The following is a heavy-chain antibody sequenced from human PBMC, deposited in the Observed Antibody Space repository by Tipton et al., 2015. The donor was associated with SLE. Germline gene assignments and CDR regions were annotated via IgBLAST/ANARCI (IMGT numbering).Heavy chain of an antibody. CDR2: IYHIGRT. CDR3: AREALWFRELLYWFDP. D-gene: IGHD3-10*01. CDR1: GFTFDDCA. V-gene: IGHV4-38-2*02. Sequence: QLVQSGGGLVQPGRSLRLSCAASGFTFDDCAMHWVRQVPGKGLEWVGSIYHIGRTTYNPSLKSRVTMSVDTSKNQFSLKLSSVTAADTAVYYCAREALWFRELLYWFDPWGQGTLVTVSS. J-gene: IGHJ5*02.